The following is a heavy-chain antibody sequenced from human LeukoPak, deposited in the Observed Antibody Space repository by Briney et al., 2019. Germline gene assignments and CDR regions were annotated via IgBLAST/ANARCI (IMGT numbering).Heavy chain of an antibody. V-gene: IGHV3-23*01. D-gene: IGHD6-13*01. Sequence: GGSLRLSCVASGVTLSNYAMSWARQAPGKGLEWVSAISGSGGSTYYADSVKGRFTISRDNSKNTLYLQMNSLRAEDTAVYYCAKGGRGAAAGYLDYWGQGTLVTVSS. CDR3: AKGGRGAAAGYLDY. CDR1: GVTLSNYA. CDR2: ISGSGGST. J-gene: IGHJ4*02.